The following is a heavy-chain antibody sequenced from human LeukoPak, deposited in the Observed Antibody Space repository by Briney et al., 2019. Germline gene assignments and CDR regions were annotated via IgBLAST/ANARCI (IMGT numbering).Heavy chain of an antibody. CDR2: ISAYNANT. V-gene: IGHV1-18*01. CDR1: GYTFTSYG. J-gene: IGHJ5*02. CDR3: ARDSLNYYYDSSGYYARLNWFDP. Sequence: ASVKVSCKASGYTFTSYGLNWVRQAPGQGLEWMGWISAYNANTNYAQKLQGRVTMTIDTSTSIAYMELRSLRSDDTAVYYCARDSLNYYYDSSGYYARLNWFDPWGQGTVVTVSS. D-gene: IGHD3-22*01.